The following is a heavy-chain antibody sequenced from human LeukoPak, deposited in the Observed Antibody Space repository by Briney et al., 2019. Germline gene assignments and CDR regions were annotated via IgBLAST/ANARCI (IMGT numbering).Heavy chain of an antibody. CDR1: GGTFSSYA. CDR2: IIPIFGTA. CDR3: ARDGYNLDSGMDV. J-gene: IGHJ6*01. Sequence: ASVKVSCKASGGTFSSYAISWVRQAPGQGLEWMGGIIPIFGTANYAQKFQGRVTITTDESTSTAYMELSSLRSEDTAVYYCARDGYNLDSGMDVWGKGPRSPSPQ. D-gene: IGHD5-24*01. V-gene: IGHV1-69*05.